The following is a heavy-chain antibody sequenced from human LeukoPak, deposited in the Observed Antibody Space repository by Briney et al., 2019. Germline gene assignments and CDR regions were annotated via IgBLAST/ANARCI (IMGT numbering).Heavy chain of an antibody. CDR2: VNQGATQK. Sequence: PGGSLRLSCAASGFDLSTQWMSSVRQAPGNGLEWVAIVNQGATQKYYVDSVKGRFTISRDNSKDTPYLQMNSLRAEDTAVYYCAKCSGWFVRGKDYYYYYMDVWGKGTTVTVSS. CDR3: AKCSGWFVRGKDYYYYYMDV. J-gene: IGHJ6*03. D-gene: IGHD6-19*01. CDR1: GFDLSTQW. V-gene: IGHV3-7*03.